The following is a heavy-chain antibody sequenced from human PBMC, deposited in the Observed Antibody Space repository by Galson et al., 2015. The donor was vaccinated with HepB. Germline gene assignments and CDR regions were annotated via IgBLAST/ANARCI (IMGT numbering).Heavy chain of an antibody. Sequence: LRLSCAASGFTFSSYAMSWVRQAPGKGLEWVSAISGSGGSTYYADSVKGRFTISRDNSKNTLYLQMNSLRAEDTAVYYCAKVKPSNYYDSSGYCGYWGQGTLVTVSS. CDR3: AKVKPSNYYDSSGYCGY. CDR1: GFTFSSYA. J-gene: IGHJ4*02. V-gene: IGHV3-23*01. CDR2: ISGSGGST. D-gene: IGHD3-22*01.